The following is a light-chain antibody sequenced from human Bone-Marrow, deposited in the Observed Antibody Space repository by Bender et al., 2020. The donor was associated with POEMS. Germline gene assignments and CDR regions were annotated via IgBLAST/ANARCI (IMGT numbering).Light chain of an antibody. Sequence: QSVLTQPPSVSGTPGQRVTISCSGTSSDVGSDNLVSWFQQRPGTAPKLILFDGTERPSGISNRFSGSMSDNTASLTISGLQAEDEAHYYCGSYTPSSHAVFGGGTKLTVL. J-gene: IGLJ2*01. V-gene: IGLV2-23*01. CDR2: DGT. CDR1: SSDVGSDNL. CDR3: GSYTPSSHAV.